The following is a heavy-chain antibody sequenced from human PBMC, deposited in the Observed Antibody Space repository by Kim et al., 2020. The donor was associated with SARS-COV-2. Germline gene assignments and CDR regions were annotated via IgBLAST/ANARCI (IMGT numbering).Heavy chain of an antibody. D-gene: IGHD3-10*01. CDR3: AGRLSNTSGWGSYYCDL. Sequence: SKTLSLTCAVYGGSFSGYYWSWIRQPPGKGLEWIGEINHSGRTNYNPSLKSRVTISVDTSKNQFSLKLTSVTAADTAVYYCAGRLSNTSGWGSYYCDLWGQGTLVTVSS. CDR1: GGSFSGYY. V-gene: IGHV4-34*01. CDR2: INHSGRT. J-gene: IGHJ4*02.